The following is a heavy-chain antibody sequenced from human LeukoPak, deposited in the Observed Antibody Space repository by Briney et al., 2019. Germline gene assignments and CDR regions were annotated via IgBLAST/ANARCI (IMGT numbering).Heavy chain of an antibody. V-gene: IGHV4-61*02. CDR3: ARSRYGDYVGY. CDR1: GGSISSGSYY. Sequence: SETLSLTCTVSGGSISSGSYYWSWIRQPAGKGLEWIGRIYTSGSTNYNPSLKSRVTISVDTSKNQFSLKLSSVTAADTAVYYCARSRYGDYVGYWGQGTLVTVSS. CDR2: IYTSGST. D-gene: IGHD4-17*01. J-gene: IGHJ4*02.